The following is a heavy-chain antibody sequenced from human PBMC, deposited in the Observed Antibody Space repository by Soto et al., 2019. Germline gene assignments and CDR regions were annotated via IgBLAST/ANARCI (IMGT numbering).Heavy chain of an antibody. J-gene: IGHJ6*02. Sequence: PGGSLRLSCAASGFTFSSYAMHWVRQAPGKGLEWVALISYDGSDKDYADSVKGRFTISRDNSRNTLFLQMNSLRAEDTAVYYWARDGDSGPPGYYYYYYGMDVWGQGTMVTVSS. CDR3: ARDGDSGPPGYYYYYYGMDV. CDR1: GFTFSSYA. V-gene: IGHV3-30-3*01. CDR2: ISYDGSDK. D-gene: IGHD5-12*01.